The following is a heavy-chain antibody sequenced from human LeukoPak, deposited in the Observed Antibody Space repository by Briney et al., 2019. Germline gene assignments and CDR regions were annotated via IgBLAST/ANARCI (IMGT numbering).Heavy chain of an antibody. V-gene: IGHV3-30-3*01. Sequence: PGGSLRLSCAASGFTFSSYAMHWVRQAPGKGLEWVAVISYDRSNKYYADSVKGRFTIPGDNSKNTLYLQMNSLRAEDTAVYYCARDLPYCSGGSCYSDAFDIWGQGTMFTVSS. CDR1: GFTFSSYA. CDR2: ISYDRSNK. CDR3: ARDLPYCSGGSCYSDAFDI. J-gene: IGHJ3*02. D-gene: IGHD2-15*01.